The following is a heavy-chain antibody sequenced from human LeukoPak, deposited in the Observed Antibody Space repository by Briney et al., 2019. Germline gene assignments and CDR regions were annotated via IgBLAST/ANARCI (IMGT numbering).Heavy chain of an antibody. CDR3: VRVKGTYFDF. J-gene: IGHJ4*02. V-gene: IGHV3-48*01. CDR2: ISASGSNI. Sequence: PGGSVRLSCAASGFPFSSYSMNWVRQAPGKGLEWVSYISASGSNIYYLDSVKGRFTVSRDNAMNSLFLQMDRPRAEDTAVYYCVRVKGTYFDFWGQGTLVTVSS. D-gene: IGHD1-1*01. CDR1: GFPFSSYS.